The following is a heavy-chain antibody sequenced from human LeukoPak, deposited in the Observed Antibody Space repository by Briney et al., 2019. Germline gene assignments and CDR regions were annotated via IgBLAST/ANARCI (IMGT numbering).Heavy chain of an antibody. CDR2: IKQDGSEK. Sequence: GGSLRLSCAASGFTFSSYWMSWVRQAPGKGLEWVANIKQDGSEKYYVDSVKGRFTISRDNAKNSLYLQMSSLRAEDTAVYYCARMVRGVDTYYFDYWGQGTLVTVSS. V-gene: IGHV3-7*03. CDR3: ARMVRGVDTYYFDY. CDR1: GFTFSSYW. J-gene: IGHJ4*02. D-gene: IGHD3-10*01.